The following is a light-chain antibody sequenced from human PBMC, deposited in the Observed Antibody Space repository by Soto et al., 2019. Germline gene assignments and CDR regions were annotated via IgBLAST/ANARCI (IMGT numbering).Light chain of an antibody. CDR3: QQYGTSSIT. V-gene: IGKV3-20*01. J-gene: IGKJ3*01. Sequence: EIVLTQSPGTPSLSPGEGATLSCRASQSVRNDYLAWYQQKPGQAPRLLIYGSSSRATGIPDRFSGSGSGTDFTLTISRLEPEDLAVYHYQQYGTSSITFGPGTKVDIK. CDR1: QSVRNDY. CDR2: GSS.